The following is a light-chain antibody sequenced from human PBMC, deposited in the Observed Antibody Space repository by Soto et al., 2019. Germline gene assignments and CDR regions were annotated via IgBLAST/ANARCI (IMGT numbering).Light chain of an antibody. J-gene: IGLJ3*02. CDR1: SSDVAVYNY. Sequence: QSALTQPASVSGSPGQSITISCTGTSSDVAVYNYVSWFQQHPGKDPKLIIFGVNNRPSGVSDRFSGSKSGNTASLTISGLQPEDEADYYRTSFTTTNTWVFGGGTQLTVL. V-gene: IGLV2-14*01. CDR2: GVN. CDR3: TSFTTTNTWV.